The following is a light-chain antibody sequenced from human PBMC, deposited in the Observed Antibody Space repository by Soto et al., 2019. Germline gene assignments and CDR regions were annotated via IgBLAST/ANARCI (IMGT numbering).Light chain of an antibody. Sequence: QAVVTQEPSFSVSPGGTVTLTCGLSSGSVSTSYYPSWYQQTPGQAPRTLIYSTNTRSSGVPDRFSGSILGNKAALTITGAQGDDESDYHCVLYMGSGISVFGGGTKLTVL. V-gene: IGLV8-61*01. CDR2: STN. J-gene: IGLJ3*02. CDR1: SGSVSTSYY. CDR3: VLYMGSGISV.